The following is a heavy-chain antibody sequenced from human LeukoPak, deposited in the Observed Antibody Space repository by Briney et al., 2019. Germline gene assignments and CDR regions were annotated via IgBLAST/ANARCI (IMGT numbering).Heavy chain of an antibody. D-gene: IGHD3-10*01. V-gene: IGHV3-23*01. J-gene: IGHJ3*02. CDR2: ISDSGGST. CDR3: AKDYFGSVPDAFDI. Sequence: GGSLRLSCAGSGFTFSSHAMAWVRQAPGQGLEWVSGISDSGGSTHYADSVKGRFTISRDNSKNTLCLEMNSLRAEDTAAYYCAKDYFGSVPDAFDIWGQGTLVTVSS. CDR1: GFTFSSHA.